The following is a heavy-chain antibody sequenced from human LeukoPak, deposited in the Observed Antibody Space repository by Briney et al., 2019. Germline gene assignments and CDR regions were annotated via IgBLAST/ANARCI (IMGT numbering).Heavy chain of an antibody. CDR2: LYSSGST. CDR1: GGSISNYY. D-gene: IGHD1-14*01. V-gene: IGHV4-4*07. CDR3: ATGQITNWFDP. J-gene: IGHJ5*02. Sequence: PSETLSLTRTVSGGSISNYYWSWIRQPAGKGLEWIGRLYSSGSTNYNPSLKSRVTISVDTSKNQFSLKLSSVTAADTAVYYCATGQITNWFDPWGQGTLVTVSS.